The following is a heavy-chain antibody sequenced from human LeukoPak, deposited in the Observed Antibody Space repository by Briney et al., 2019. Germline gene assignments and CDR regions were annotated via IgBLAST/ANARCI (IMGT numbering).Heavy chain of an antibody. CDR3: ARGLPRILGIDY. CDR1: GYTFTCYY. J-gene: IGHJ4*02. Sequence: ASVKVSCKASGYTFTCYYMHWERQAPGQGLEWMGWINPNSGGTNYAQKLQGRVTMTTDTSTSTAYMELRSLRSDDTAVYYCARGLPRILGIDYWGQGTLVTVSS. V-gene: IGHV1-2*02. CDR2: INPNSGGT. D-gene: IGHD1-26*01.